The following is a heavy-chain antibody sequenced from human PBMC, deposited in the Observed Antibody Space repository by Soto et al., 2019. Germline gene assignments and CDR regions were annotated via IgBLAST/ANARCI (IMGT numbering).Heavy chain of an antibody. D-gene: IGHD5-18*01. CDR1: GYTFTYYY. J-gene: IGHJ3*02. Sequence: GASVKVSCKTSGYTFTYYYTHWVRQAPGQGLEWMGWMNPKSGGAYFAQKFQGRVTLTRDTSIGTAYIEVNSLTSDDTAVYFCTRENIENSDGLYDALDIWGQGTTVTVSS. CDR2: MNPKSGGA. CDR3: TRENIENSDGLYDALDI. V-gene: IGHV1-2*02.